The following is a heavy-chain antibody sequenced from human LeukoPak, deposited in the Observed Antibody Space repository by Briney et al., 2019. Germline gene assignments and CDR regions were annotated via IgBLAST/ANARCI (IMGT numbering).Heavy chain of an antibody. CDR1: GFTFDDYA. V-gene: IGHV3-43*02. CDR2: ISGDGCST. CDR3: AKGHPGYYYGMDV. D-gene: IGHD3-10*01. Sequence: PGGSLRPSCAASGFTFDDYAMHWVRQAPGKGLEWVSLISGDGCSTYYADSVKGRFTISRDNSKNSLYLQMNSLRTEDTALYYCAKGHPGYYYGMDVWGQGTTVTVSS. J-gene: IGHJ6*02.